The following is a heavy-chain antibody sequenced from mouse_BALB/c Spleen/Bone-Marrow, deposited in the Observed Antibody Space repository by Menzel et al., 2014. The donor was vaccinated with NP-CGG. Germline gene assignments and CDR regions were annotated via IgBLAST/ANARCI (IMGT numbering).Heavy chain of an antibody. CDR1: GFTFSSYG. V-gene: IGHV5-6-3*01. CDR3: ARERDGYFRDAMDY. CDR2: INSNGGST. D-gene: IGHD2-3*01. Sequence: EVQLVESGGGLVQPGGSLGLSCAASGFTFSSYGMSWVRQTPDKRLELVATINSNGGSTYYPDSVKGRFTISRDNAKNTLYLQMSSLKSEDTAMYYCARERDGYFRDAMDYWGQGTSVTVSS. J-gene: IGHJ4*01.